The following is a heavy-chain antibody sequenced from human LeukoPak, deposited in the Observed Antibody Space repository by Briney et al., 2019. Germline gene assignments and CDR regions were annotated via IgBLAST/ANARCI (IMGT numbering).Heavy chain of an antibody. CDR1: GFTFSSYA. V-gene: IGHV3-23*01. CDR2: ISGRGGST. CDR3: ARDYCSSTSCFISDY. Sequence: GGSLRLSCAASGFTFSSYAMRWVRQAPGKGLEWVSGISGRGGSTYYADSVKGRFTISRDNSKNTLYLQMNSLRAEDTAVYYCARDYCSSTSCFISDYWGQGTLVPVSS. J-gene: IGHJ4*02. D-gene: IGHD2-2*01.